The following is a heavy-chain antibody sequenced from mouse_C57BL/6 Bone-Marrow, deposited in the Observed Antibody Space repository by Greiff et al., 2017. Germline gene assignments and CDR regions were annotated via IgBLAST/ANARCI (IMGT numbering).Heavy chain of an antibody. D-gene: IGHD1-1*01. CDR2: IDPETGGT. Sequence: QVQLQQSGAELVRPGASVTLSCKASGYTFTDYEMHWVKQTPVHGLEWIGAIDPETGGTAYNQKFKGKAILTADKSSSTAYMALRSLTSEDSAVXYFTNYYGSSCQYYFDYWGQGTTLTVSS. J-gene: IGHJ2*01. V-gene: IGHV1-15*01. CDR3: TNYYGSSCQYYFDY. CDR1: GYTFTDYE.